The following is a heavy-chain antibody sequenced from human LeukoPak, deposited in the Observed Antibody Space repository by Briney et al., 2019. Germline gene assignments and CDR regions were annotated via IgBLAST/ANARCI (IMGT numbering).Heavy chain of an antibody. CDR3: ARVGVDLWFDP. Sequence: GASVKVSCKASGYTFTGYYIHWLRQAPGQGPEWMGQINPNSGGTNYAQKFQGRVTMTRDTSISTAYMELSRLKSDDTAVYYCARVGVDLWFDPWGQGTLVTVSS. V-gene: IGHV1-2*06. D-gene: IGHD3/OR15-3a*01. J-gene: IGHJ5*02. CDR1: GYTFTGYY. CDR2: INPNSGGT.